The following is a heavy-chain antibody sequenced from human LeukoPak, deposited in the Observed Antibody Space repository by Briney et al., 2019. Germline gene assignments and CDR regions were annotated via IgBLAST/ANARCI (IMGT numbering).Heavy chain of an antibody. J-gene: IGHJ4*02. V-gene: IGHV4-59*08. CDR1: DGSISGYY. CDR2: IYYSGST. CDR3: ASSGFSYGHYFDY. D-gene: IGHD5-18*01. Sequence: SETLSLTCSVSDGSISGYYWSWIRQPPGKGLEWIGYIYYSGSTSYSPSLKSRVTISVDTSKDQFPLKLNSVTAADTAVYYCASSGFSYGHYFDYWGQGALVSVSS.